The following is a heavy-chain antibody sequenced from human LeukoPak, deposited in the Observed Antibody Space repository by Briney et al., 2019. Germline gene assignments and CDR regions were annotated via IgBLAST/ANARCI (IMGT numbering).Heavy chain of an antibody. V-gene: IGHV3-23*01. D-gene: IGHD2-2*01. J-gene: IGHJ4*02. Sequence: GGSLRLSCAASGFTFSSYSMSWVRQAPGKGLEWVSGITGSGGSTYYADSVRGRFTISRDNSKSTLYLQMNSLRTDDTAVYYCARGLGLPAALYYFDYWGQGTLVTVSS. CDR3: ARGLGLPAALYYFDY. CDR2: ITGSGGST. CDR1: GFTFSSYS.